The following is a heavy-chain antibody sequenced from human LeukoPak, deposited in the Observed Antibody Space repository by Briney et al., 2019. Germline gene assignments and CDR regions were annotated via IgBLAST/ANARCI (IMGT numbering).Heavy chain of an antibody. CDR1: GFTFSSYE. J-gene: IGHJ4*02. CDR2: ISSSGSTI. CDR3: ARDGQFITGTTDY. D-gene: IGHD1-7*01. Sequence: GGSLRLSCAASGFTFSSYEMNWVRQAPGKGLEWASYISSSGSTIYYADSVKGRFTISRDNAKNSLYLQMNSLRAEDTAVYYCARDGQFITGTTDYWGQGTLVTVSS. V-gene: IGHV3-48*03.